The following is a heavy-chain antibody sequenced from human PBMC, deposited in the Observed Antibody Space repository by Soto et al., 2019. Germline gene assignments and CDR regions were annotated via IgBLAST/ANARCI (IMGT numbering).Heavy chain of an antibody. J-gene: IGHJ6*02. CDR3: ARALGYCSGGSCYSGYYYYYGMDV. V-gene: IGHV3-11*04. Sequence: GGSLRLSCAASGFTFSDYYMSWIRQAPGKGLEWVSYISSSGSTIYYADSVKGRFTISRDNAKNSLYLQMNSLRAEDTAVYYCARALGYCSGGSCYSGYYYYYGMDVWGQGTTVTVSS. D-gene: IGHD2-15*01. CDR2: ISSSGSTI. CDR1: GFTFSDYY.